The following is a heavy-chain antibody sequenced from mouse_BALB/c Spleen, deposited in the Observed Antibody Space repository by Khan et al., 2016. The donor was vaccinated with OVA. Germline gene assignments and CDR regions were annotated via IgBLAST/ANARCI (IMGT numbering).Heavy chain of an antibody. CDR3: ARRNYFGYTFAY. V-gene: IGHV1-77*01. CDR1: GYTFTDYY. D-gene: IGHD1-2*01. CDR2: ISPGSGDT. Sequence: VQLQESGAELARPGASVKLSCKASGYTFTDYYINWVKQRTGQGLEWIGEISPGSGDTYYNEKFKGKATLTADKSSSTVYMQLSSLTAEASAVYFCARRNYFGYTFAYWGQGTLVTVCA. J-gene: IGHJ3*01.